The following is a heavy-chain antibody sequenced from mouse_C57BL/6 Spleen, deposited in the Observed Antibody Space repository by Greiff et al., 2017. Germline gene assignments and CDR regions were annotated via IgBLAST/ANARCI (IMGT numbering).Heavy chain of an antibody. CDR3: TKDYDYDGFDY. CDR1: GFNIKDYY. J-gene: IGHJ2*01. CDR2: SDPEDGAT. D-gene: IGHD2-4*01. V-gene: IGHV14-1*01. Sequence: VQLQQSGAELVRPGASVKLSCTASGFNIKDYYMHWVKQRPEQGLEWIGRSDPEDGATEYATKFQGKATRTADTSSNTAYLQLSSLTSEGTAVYYCTKDYDYDGFDYWGQGTTLTVSS.